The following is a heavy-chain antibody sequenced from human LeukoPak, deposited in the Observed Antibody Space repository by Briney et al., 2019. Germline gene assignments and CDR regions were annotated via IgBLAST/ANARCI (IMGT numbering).Heavy chain of an antibody. CDR2: IYYSGST. CDR1: GGSISSDTYY. V-gene: IGHV4-39*01. Sequence: SETLSLTCTVSGGSISSDTYYWGWIRQPPGKGLEWIGHIYYSGSTYYNPSLKSRVTISVDTSKNQFSLKLSSVTAADTAVYYCARQHSDYVWGSYRSDYWGRGTLVTVSS. CDR3: ARQHSDYVWGSYRSDY. D-gene: IGHD3-16*02. J-gene: IGHJ4*02.